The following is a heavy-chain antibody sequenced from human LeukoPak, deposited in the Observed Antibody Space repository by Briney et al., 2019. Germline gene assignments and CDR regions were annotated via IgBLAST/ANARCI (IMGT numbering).Heavy chain of an antibody. V-gene: IGHV1-46*01. CDR3: ATGQSLLRH. Sequence: ASVKVSCKASGYTFTSYYMHWVRQAPGQGLEWMGIINPSGGSTSYAQKFQGRVTMTEDTSTDTAYMELSSLRSEDTAVYYCATGQSLLRHWGQGTLVTVSS. J-gene: IGHJ4*02. CDR2: INPSGGST. CDR1: GYTFTSYY.